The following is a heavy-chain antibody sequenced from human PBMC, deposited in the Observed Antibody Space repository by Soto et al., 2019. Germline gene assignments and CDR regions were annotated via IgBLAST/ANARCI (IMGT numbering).Heavy chain of an antibody. V-gene: IGHV4-30-4*01. CDR2: IYDSGSS. CDR1: VASISSGDYF. D-gene: IGHD5-12*01. J-gene: IGHJ4*02. CDR3: AREKGYISGPKNFDY. Sequence: SETLSLTCTVSVASISSGDYFWSWIRQSPGKGLEWIGYIYDSGSSYYNPSLKSRVTMSVDTPKNQFSLKLRSVTAADTAVYYCAREKGYISGPKNFDYWGQGTLVT.